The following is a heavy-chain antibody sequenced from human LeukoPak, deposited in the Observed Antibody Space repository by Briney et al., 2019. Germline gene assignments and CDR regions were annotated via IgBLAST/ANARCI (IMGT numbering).Heavy chain of an antibody. D-gene: IGHD1-14*01. CDR1: GFTFSSSW. CDR3: LRSRFTTRSFDY. J-gene: IGHJ4*02. Sequence: PGGSLRLSCAASGFTFSSSWMQWVRQAPGQGLVWVSRINSDESVTTYTNSVNGRFTISRDNPKKTLYLQSNSLRAGATAMFYCLRSRFTTRSFDYWGQGTLVTVSS. CDR2: INSDESVT. V-gene: IGHV3-74*03.